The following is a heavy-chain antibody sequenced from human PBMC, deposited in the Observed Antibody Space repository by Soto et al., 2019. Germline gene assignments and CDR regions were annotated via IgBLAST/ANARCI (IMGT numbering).Heavy chain of an antibody. Sequence: TSETLSLTCTVSGASISGFYWSWIRKSAGKGLEWIGRIYATGTTDYNPSLKSRVMMSVDTSKKQFSLKLRSVAAADTAVYYCVRDGTKTLRDWFDPWGQGISVTVSS. J-gene: IGHJ5*02. CDR1: GASISGFY. CDR2: IYATGTT. CDR3: VRDGTKTLRDWFDP. D-gene: IGHD1-1*01. V-gene: IGHV4-4*07.